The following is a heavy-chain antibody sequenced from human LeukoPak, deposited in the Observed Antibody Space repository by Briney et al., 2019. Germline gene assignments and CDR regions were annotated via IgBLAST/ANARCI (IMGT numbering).Heavy chain of an antibody. CDR2: ISSSGSTI. CDR3: ARDVYGSGRHYDY. V-gene: IGHV3-48*03. J-gene: IGHJ4*02. Sequence: GGSLRLSCAASGFTFSSYEMNWVRQAPGKGLEWVSYISSSGSTIYYADSVKGRFTISRDNAKNSLYLQMNSLRAEDTAVYYCARDVYGSGRHYDYWGQGTLVTVSS. D-gene: IGHD3-10*01. CDR1: GFTFSSYE.